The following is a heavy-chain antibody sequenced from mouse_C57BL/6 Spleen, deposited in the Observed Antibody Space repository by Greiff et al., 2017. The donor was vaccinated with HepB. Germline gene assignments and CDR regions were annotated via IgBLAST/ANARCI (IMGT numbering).Heavy chain of an antibody. CDR2: IHPNSGST. CDR1: GYTFTSYW. CDR3: AHYYGSSLWYFDV. J-gene: IGHJ1*03. Sequence: QVQLQQPGAELVKPGASVKLSCKASGYTFTSYWMHWVKQRPGQGLEWIGMIHPNSGSTNYNEKFKSKATLTVDKSSSTAYMQLSSLTSEDSVVYYCAHYYGSSLWYFDVWGTGTTVTVSS. D-gene: IGHD1-1*01. V-gene: IGHV1-64*01.